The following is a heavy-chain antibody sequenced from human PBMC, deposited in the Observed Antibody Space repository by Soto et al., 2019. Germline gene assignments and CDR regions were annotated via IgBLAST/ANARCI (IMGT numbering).Heavy chain of an antibody. Sequence: GGSLRLSCAASGFTFSSYAMSWFRQAPGKGLEWVSAISGSGGSTYYADSVKGRFTISRDNSKNTLYLQMNSLRAEDTAVYYCAKDAHGDYVLDWFDPWGQGTLVTVSS. CDR2: ISGSGGST. V-gene: IGHV3-23*01. CDR1: GFTFSSYA. CDR3: AKDAHGDYVLDWFDP. J-gene: IGHJ5*02. D-gene: IGHD4-17*01.